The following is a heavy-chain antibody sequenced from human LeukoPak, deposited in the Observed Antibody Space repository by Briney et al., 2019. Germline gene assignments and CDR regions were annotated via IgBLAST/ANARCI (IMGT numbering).Heavy chain of an antibody. Sequence: GGSLRLSCAASGFTFYDYAMHWVRQAPGKGLEWVSGITWNSGSIGYAGSVKGRFTISRDNAKNSLYLQMNSLRAEDTALYYCARLSSDKAIDYWGQGTLVTVSS. CDR2: ITWNSGSI. J-gene: IGHJ4*02. D-gene: IGHD6-19*01. CDR3: ARLSSDKAIDY. V-gene: IGHV3-9*01. CDR1: GFTFYDYA.